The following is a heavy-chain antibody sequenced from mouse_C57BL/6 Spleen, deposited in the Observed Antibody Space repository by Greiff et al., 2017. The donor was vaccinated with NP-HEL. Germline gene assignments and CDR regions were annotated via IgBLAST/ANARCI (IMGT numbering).Heavy chain of an antibody. Sequence: QVPLQQSGPELVKPGASVKISCKASGYAFSSSWMNWVKQRPGKGLEWIGRIYPGDGDTNYNGTFKGKATLTADKASSTAYLQLSSLTSEDSAVYFWAREGFDYWGQGTTLTVSS. CDR1: GYAFSSSW. CDR3: AREGFDY. V-gene: IGHV1-82*01. J-gene: IGHJ2*01. CDR2: IYPGDGDT.